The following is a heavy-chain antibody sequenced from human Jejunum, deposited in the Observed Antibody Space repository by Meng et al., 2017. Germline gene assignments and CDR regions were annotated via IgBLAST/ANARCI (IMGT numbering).Heavy chain of an antibody. Sequence: QVQLQEPGPGLVKTAGTLSLTCACSGGYINKEDSWRWVRQSPERGLEWIGEIYNGGNTNYNPSLNRRVTMSVDESTNQMSLKLTSVTAADTAVYYCVRGEFAMLARFDFWGQGILVTVSS. J-gene: IGHJ4*02. CDR3: VRGEFAMLARFDF. D-gene: IGHD2-2*01. V-gene: IGHV4-4*02. CDR1: GGYINKEDS. CDR2: IYNGGNT.